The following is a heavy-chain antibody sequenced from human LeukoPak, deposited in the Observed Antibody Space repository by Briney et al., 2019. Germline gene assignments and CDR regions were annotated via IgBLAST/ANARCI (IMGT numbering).Heavy chain of an antibody. V-gene: IGHV1-2*02. CDR2: INPRTGAT. Sequence: ASVKVSCKTSGYTFSDHYIYWVRQTPKQGLEWMGFINPRTGATYYAENFQGRVTLTRDTSISTTYLELRSDDTAVYYCARVATKFQTLYPDFWGQGSLVTVSS. CDR1: GYTFSDHY. J-gene: IGHJ4*02. D-gene: IGHD3-16*02. CDR3: ARVATKFQTLYPDF.